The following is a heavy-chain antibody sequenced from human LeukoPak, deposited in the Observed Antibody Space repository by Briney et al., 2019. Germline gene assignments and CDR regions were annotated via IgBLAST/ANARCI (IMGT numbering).Heavy chain of an antibody. J-gene: IGHJ4*02. V-gene: IGHV1-8*01. CDR2: MNPNSGNT. D-gene: IGHD3-10*01. CDR3: ARVALWFGELSSSPFDY. CDR1: GYTFTSYD. Sequence: GASVKVSCKASGYTFTSYDINWVRQATGQGLEWRGWMNPNSGNTGYAQKFQGRVTMTRNTSISTAYMELRSLRSDDTAVYYCARVALWFGELSSSPFDYWGQGTLVTVSS.